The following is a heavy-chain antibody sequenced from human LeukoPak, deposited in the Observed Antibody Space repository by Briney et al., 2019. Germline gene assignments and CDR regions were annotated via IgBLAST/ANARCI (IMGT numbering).Heavy chain of an antibody. CDR3: YSYYDSMYFQH. Sequence: RASVKVSCKVSGYTLTELSMHWVRQAPGKGLEWMGGFDPEDGETIFAQKFQGRVTMTRDTSISTAYMELSRLRSDDTAVYYCYSYYDSMYFQHWGQGTLVTVSS. CDR1: GYTLTELS. J-gene: IGHJ1*01. D-gene: IGHD3-9*01. CDR2: FDPEDGET. V-gene: IGHV1-24*01.